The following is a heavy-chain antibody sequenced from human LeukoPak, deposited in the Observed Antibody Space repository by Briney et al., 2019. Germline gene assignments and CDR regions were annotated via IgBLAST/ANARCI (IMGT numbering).Heavy chain of an antibody. J-gene: IGHJ4*02. CDR1: GGSISSYY. Sequence: SETLSLTCTVSGGSISSYYWSWIRQPPGKGLEWIGYIYYSGSTNYNPSLKSRVTISVDTSKNQFSLNLNSVTAADTAVYYCARRPPSYSDNSGTYYLGGFDYWGQGTLVTVSS. CDR2: IYYSGST. CDR3: ARRPPSYSDNSGTYYLGGFDY. V-gene: IGHV4-59*12. D-gene: IGHD3-10*01.